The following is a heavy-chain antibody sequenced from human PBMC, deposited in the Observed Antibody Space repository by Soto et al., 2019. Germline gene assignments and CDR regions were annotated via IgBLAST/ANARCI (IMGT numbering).Heavy chain of an antibody. CDR2: IHYSGST. J-gene: IGHJ4*02. D-gene: IGHD3-22*01. V-gene: IGHV4-39*01. CDR1: GGSISSSTPYY. Sequence: SETLSLTCIVSGGSISSSTPYYWAWIRQPPGKGLEWIGSIHYSGSTYYDSSLKSRVTISVDTSKNQFSLKLSSVTAADTAVYYCASQHYYDSSGYYVGYWGQGTLVTVSS. CDR3: ASQHYYDSSGYYVGY.